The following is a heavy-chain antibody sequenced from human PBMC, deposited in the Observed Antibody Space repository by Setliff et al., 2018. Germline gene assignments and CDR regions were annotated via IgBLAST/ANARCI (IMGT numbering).Heavy chain of an antibody. J-gene: IGHJ6*03. Sequence: SVKVSCKASGYTFTSYDINWVRQATGQGLEWMGGIIPMFGTNYAQKFQGRVTITADKSTSTAYMELSSLRSEDTAVYYCARDHIAASPYYYYYMDVWGKGTTVTVSS. CDR3: ARDHIAASPYYYYYMDV. CDR2: IIPMFGT. D-gene: IGHD6-13*01. CDR1: GYTFTSYD. V-gene: IGHV1-69*06.